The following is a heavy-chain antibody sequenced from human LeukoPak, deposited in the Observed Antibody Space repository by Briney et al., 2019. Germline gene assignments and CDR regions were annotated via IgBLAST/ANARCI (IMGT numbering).Heavy chain of an antibody. CDR1: GFTFSGYS. V-gene: IGHV3-48*01. J-gene: IGHJ6*03. CDR2: ISSSTSTI. CDR3: ARETILGTFPLGYMDV. D-gene: IGHD3-3*01. Sequence: GGPLRLSCVASGFTFSGYSVNWVRQAPGKGLEWVSYISSSTSTIYYADSVKGRFTISRDNAKNSLYLHMNSLRADDTAVYYCARETILGTFPLGYMDVWGKGTTVTVS.